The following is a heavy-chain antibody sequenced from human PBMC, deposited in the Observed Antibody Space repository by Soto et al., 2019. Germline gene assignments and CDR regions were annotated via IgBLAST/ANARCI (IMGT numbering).Heavy chain of an antibody. CDR1: GGSISSGGYY. CDR2: IYYSGST. CDR3: ARDKQTGLFDY. J-gene: IGHJ4*02. V-gene: IGHV4-31*03. Sequence: NPSETLSLTCTVSGGSISSGGYYWSWIRQHPGKGLEWIGYIYYSGSTYYNPSLKSRVTISVDTSKNQFSLKLSSVTAADTAVYYCARDKQTGLFDYWGQGTLVTVSS. D-gene: IGHD1-1*01.